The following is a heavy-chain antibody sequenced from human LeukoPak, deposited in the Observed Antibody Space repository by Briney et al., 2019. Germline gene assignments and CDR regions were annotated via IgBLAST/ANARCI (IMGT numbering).Heavy chain of an antibody. Sequence: GGSLRLSCADSGVTSRGYSRHCARQGPGKGLVWVSDIYGVGSVAASADSVKGGVTLSRENTTKTVYMCMKSMRAEDTPVFYSGRGHYGPDYWGQGTLVTVSS. V-gene: IGHV3-74*01. CDR2: IYGVGSVA. J-gene: IGHJ4*02. D-gene: IGHD3-22*01. CDR1: GVTSRGYS. CDR3: GRGHYGPDY.